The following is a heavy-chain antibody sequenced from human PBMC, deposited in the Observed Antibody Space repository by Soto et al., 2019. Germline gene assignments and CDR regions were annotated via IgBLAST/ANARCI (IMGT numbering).Heavy chain of an antibody. D-gene: IGHD2-15*01. Sequence: SDTLSLTCAVYGGSFSGYYLSWIREPPGKGLEWIGEINHSGSTNYNPSLKRLVTIPVDTSKNQFSLKLSSVTAADTAVYYCARGPGGYCSGGGCYCYSYYAMDVWGRGSTVTVSS. J-gene: IGHJ6*04. V-gene: IGHV4-34*01. CDR3: ARGPGGYCSGGGCYCYSYYAMDV. CDR1: GGSFSGYY. CDR2: INHSGST.